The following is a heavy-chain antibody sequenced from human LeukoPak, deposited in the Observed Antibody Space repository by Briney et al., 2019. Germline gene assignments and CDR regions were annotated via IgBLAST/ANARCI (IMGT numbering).Heavy chain of an antibody. J-gene: IGHJ4*02. CDR3: ARDGDSYYYDSSGYPGIDY. Sequence: VKVSCKASGYTFTGYYMHWVRQAPGQGLEWMGWINPNSGGANYAQKFQGSVTMTRDTSISTAYMELSRRRADDTAVYYCARDGDSYYYDSSGYPGIDYWGREPWSPSPQ. CDR2: INPNSGGA. CDR1: GYTFTGYY. V-gene: IGHV1-2*02. D-gene: IGHD3-22*01.